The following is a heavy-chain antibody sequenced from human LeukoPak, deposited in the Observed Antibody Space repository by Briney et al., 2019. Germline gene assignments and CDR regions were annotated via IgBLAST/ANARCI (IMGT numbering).Heavy chain of an antibody. J-gene: IGHJ6*03. Sequence: SETLSLTCAVYGGSFSGYYWSWIRQPPGKRLEWIGEINHSGSTNYNPSLKSRVTISVDTSKNQFSLKLSSVTAADTAVYYCARGSKPRGLYYYYYMDVWGKGTTVTVSS. D-gene: IGHD3-16*01. CDR2: INHSGST. CDR1: GGSFSGYY. CDR3: ARGSKPRGLYYYYYMDV. V-gene: IGHV4-34*01.